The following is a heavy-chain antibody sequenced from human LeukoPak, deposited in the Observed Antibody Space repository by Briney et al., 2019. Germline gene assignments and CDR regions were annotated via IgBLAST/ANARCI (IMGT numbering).Heavy chain of an antibody. D-gene: IGHD2-2*02. CDR3: TTLYRSSTSCYSYFDY. J-gene: IGHJ4*02. CDR1: GFTFSNAW. V-gene: IGHV3-15*01. Sequence: GGSLRLSCAASGFTFSNAWMSWVRQAPGKGLEWVGRIKSKTDGGTTDYAAPVKGRFTISRDDSKNTLYLQMNSLKTEDTAVYYCTTLYRSSTSCYSYFDYWGQGTLVTVSS. CDR2: IKSKTDGGTT.